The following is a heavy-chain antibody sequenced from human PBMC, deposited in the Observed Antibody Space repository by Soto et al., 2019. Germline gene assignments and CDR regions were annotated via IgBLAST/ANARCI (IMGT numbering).Heavy chain of an antibody. CDR1: GVTFSSYA. CDR2: IIPIFGTA. CDR3: ARDSTYYYDSSGYYYHDD. Sequence: SVKVSWTGSGVTFSSYAIRWVRQAPGQGLEWMGGIIPIFGTANYAQKFQGRVTITADKSTSTAYMELSSLRSEDTAVYYCARDSTYYYDSSGYYYHDDWGQGTLVTVSS. D-gene: IGHD3-22*01. V-gene: IGHV1-69*06. J-gene: IGHJ4*02.